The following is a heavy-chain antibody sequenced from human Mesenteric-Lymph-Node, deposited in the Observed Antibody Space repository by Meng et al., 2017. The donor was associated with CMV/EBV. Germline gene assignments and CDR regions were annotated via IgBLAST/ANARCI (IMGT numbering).Heavy chain of an antibody. CDR2: IYYSGST. CDR1: GGSANRRNYY. J-gene: IGHJ3*02. Sequence: GSLRPSCNISGGSANRRNYYWGWIRQPPGKGLEWIGSIYYSGSTYYNPSLKSRVTISVDTSMNQFSRKLSSVTAADTAVYYCARLVIGVGATQGRAFDIWGQGTMVTVSS. CDR3: ARLVIGVGATQGRAFDI. D-gene: IGHD1-26*01. V-gene: IGHV4-39*01.